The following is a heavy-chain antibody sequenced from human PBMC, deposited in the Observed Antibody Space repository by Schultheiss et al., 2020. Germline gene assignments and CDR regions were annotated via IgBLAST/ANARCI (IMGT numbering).Heavy chain of an antibody. Sequence: GGSLRLSCAASGFTFSKAWMSWVRQAPGKGLEWVAGINWNSGSIGYADSVKGRFTISRDNSKNTLYLQMNSLRAEDTAVYYCAMVQGVTRGPMDVWGKGTTVTVAS. CDR2: INWNSGSI. D-gene: IGHD3-10*01. V-gene: IGHV3-74*01. CDR1: GFTFSKAW. J-gene: IGHJ6*04. CDR3: AMVQGVTRGPMDV.